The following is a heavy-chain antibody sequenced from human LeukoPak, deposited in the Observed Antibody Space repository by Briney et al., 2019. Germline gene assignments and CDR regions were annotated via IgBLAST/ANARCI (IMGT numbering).Heavy chain of an antibody. J-gene: IGHJ4*02. CDR1: GFTFSDYY. CDR3: AKDGWLESGRTPFYFDS. D-gene: IGHD3-10*01. Sequence: GGSLRLSCAASGFTFSDYYMSWIRQAPGKGLEWVSYISGSSRTIYYADSVKGRFAISRDNARNSLYLQMNSLRVKDTAVYYCAKDGWLESGRTPFYFDSWGQGTLVTVSS. CDR2: ISGSSRTI. V-gene: IGHV3-11*04.